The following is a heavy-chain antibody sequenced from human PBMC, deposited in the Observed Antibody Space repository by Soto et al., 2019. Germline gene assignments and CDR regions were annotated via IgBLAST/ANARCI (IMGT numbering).Heavy chain of an antibody. CDR3: ARDREAAAGTWFDP. CDR1: GFTFSSYE. Sequence: GGSLRLSCAASGFTFSSYEMNWVRQAPGKGLEWVSYISSSGSTIYYADSVKGRFTISRDNAKNSLYLQMNSLRAEDTAVYYCARDREAAAGTWFDPRGQGTLVTVSS. CDR2: ISSSGSTI. D-gene: IGHD6-13*01. J-gene: IGHJ5*02. V-gene: IGHV3-48*03.